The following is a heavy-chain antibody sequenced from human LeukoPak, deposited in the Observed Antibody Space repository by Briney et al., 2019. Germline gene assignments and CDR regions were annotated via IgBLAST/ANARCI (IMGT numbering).Heavy chain of an antibody. Sequence: GASVKVSCKASGYTFTDYYMHWVQQAPGKGLEWMGRVDPEDGETIYAEKFQGRVTITADTSTDTAYMELSSLRSEDTAVYYCATAGLFGVEWSPAFDYWGQGTLVTVSS. CDR1: GYTFTDYY. CDR2: VDPEDGET. CDR3: ATAGLFGVEWSPAFDY. D-gene: IGHD3-3*01. V-gene: IGHV1-69-2*01. J-gene: IGHJ4*02.